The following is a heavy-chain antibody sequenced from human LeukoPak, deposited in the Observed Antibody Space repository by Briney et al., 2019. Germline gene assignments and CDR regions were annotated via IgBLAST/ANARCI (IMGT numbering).Heavy chain of an antibody. CDR1: GGTFSSYA. Sequence: SVKVSCKASGGTFSSYAISWVRQAPGQGLEWMGGIIPIFGTANYAQKFQGRVTITADESTSTAYMELSSLRSEDTAVYYCARGRRCSSTSCCRAGGRYYYYMDVWGKGTTVTVSS. V-gene: IGHV1-69*01. CDR3: ARGRRCSSTSCCRAGGRYYYYMDV. J-gene: IGHJ6*03. D-gene: IGHD2-2*01. CDR2: IIPIFGTA.